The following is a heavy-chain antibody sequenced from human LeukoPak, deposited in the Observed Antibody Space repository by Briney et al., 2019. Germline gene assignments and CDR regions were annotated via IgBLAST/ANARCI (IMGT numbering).Heavy chain of an antibody. CDR1: GGSFSSYY. D-gene: IGHD3-9*01. CDR3: ARHGGGALRYFDWLSYLFDY. V-gene: IGHV4-59*08. J-gene: IGHJ4*02. CDR2: IYYSGST. Sequence: PSETLSLTCAVYGGSFSSYYWSWIRQPPGKGLEWIGYIYYSGSTNYNPSLKSRVTISVDTSKNQFSLKLSSVTAADTAVYYCARHGGGALRYFDWLSYLFDYWGRGTLVTVSS.